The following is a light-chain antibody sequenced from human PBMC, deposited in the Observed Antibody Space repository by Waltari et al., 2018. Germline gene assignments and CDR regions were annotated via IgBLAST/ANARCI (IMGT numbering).Light chain of an antibody. CDR3: QHYHNWPPYT. Sequence: IVMTQSPATLSVSPGEGATLSCRASQTINDNLAWYQQKPGQAPRLLIYGASRRAGGVSGSFSGSGSGTEFTLTISSLQSEDFAVYYCQHYHNWPPYTFGQGTKLDIK. V-gene: IGKV3-15*01. CDR1: QTINDN. J-gene: IGKJ2*01. CDR2: GAS.